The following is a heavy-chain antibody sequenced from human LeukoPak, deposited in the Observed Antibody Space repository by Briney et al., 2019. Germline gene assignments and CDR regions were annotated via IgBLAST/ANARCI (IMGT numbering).Heavy chain of an antibody. J-gene: IGHJ4*02. Sequence: GESLRISCKGSGYSFTSYWISWVRQMPGKGLEWMGRIDPSDSYTNYSPSFQGHVTISADKSISTAYLQWSSLEASDTAMYYCARDVRYFDWYWDYWGQGTLVTVSS. V-gene: IGHV5-10-1*01. D-gene: IGHD3-9*01. CDR3: ARDVRYFDWYWDY. CDR2: IDPSDSYT. CDR1: GYSFTSYW.